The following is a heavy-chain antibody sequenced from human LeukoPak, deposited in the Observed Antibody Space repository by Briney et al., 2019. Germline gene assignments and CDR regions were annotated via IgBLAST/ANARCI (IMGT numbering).Heavy chain of an antibody. J-gene: IGHJ4*02. CDR2: IYTSGST. CDR3: ASGDDYGDY. Sequence: SETLSLTCSVSSGSISSGSSYWNWIRQPAGKGLEWIGHIYTSGSTHYNPSLKSRATISADTSKNQFSLNLSSVTAADTAVYYCASGDDYGDYWGQGTLVTVSS. V-gene: IGHV4-61*09. CDR1: SGSISSGSSY. D-gene: IGHD3-10*01.